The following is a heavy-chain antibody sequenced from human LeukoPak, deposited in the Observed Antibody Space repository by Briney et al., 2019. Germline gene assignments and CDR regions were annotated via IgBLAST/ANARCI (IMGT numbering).Heavy chain of an antibody. CDR2: ISTRGTTV. J-gene: IGHJ6*04. CDR3: AELGITMIGGV. D-gene: IGHD3-10*02. V-gene: IGHV3-48*03. CDR1: GFTFSSYE. Sequence: GGSLRLSCAASGFTFSSYEMNWVRQSQGMGLEWVSYISTRGTTVYYADSVKGRFTISRDNAKNSLYQQMNSLRAEDTAVYYCAELGITMIGGVWGKGTTVTISS.